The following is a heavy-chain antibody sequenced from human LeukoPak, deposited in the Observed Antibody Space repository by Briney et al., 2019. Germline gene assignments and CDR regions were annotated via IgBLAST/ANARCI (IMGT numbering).Heavy chain of an antibody. CDR1: GYTFTSYG. CDR3: ARGIDSLAYCGGDCYSGIDY. Sequence: GASVKVSCKASGYTFTSYGISWVRQAPGQGLAWMGWISAYNGNTNYAQKLQGRVTMTTDTSTSTAYMELRSLRSDDTAVYYCARGIDSLAYCGGDCYSGIDYWGQGTLVTVSS. J-gene: IGHJ4*02. V-gene: IGHV1-18*01. CDR2: ISAYNGNT. D-gene: IGHD2-21*02.